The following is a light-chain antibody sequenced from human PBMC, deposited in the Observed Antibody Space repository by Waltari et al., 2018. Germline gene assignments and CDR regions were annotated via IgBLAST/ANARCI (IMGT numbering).Light chain of an antibody. CDR1: QSVATH. CDR3: QHYVRLPVT. J-gene: IGKJ1*01. V-gene: IGKV3-20*01. Sequence: EIVLTQSPGTLSLSPGERATLSRRASQSVATHLAWYQQKTGQAPRLLIYGASSRATGVPDRCSASGSGTDFSLTISSLEPEDFAVYYCQHYVRLPVTFGQGTKVEIK. CDR2: GAS.